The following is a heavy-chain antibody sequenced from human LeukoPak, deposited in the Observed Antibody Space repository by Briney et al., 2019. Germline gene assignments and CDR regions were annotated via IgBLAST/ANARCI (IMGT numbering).Heavy chain of an antibody. CDR2: IWYDGSNK. J-gene: IGHJ4*02. Sequence: GRSLRLSCAASGFTFSSYGMHWVRQAPGKGLEWVAVIWYDGSNKYYADSVKGRFTISRDNSKNTLYLQMNSLRAEDTAVYYCAKDSSRTGLTYYFDYWGQGTLVTVSS. CDR1: GFTFSSYG. V-gene: IGHV3-33*06. D-gene: IGHD1-14*01. CDR3: AKDSSRTGLTYYFDY.